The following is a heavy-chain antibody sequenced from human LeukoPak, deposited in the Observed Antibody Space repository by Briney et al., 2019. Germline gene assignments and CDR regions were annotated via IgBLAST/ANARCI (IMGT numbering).Heavy chain of an antibody. Sequence: KTSETLSHTCAVYGGSFSGYYWSWIRQPPGKGLEWIGEINHSGSSNYNPSLKSRVTISVDTSKNQFSLKLSSVTAADTAVYYCARGEDGDYYFQHWGQGTLVTVSS. D-gene: IGHD4-17*01. CDR3: ARGEDGDYYFQH. J-gene: IGHJ1*01. V-gene: IGHV4-34*01. CDR1: GGSFSGYY. CDR2: INHSGSS.